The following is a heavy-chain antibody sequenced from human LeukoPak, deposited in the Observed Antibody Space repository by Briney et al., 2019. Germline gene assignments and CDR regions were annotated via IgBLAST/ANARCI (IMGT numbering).Heavy chain of an antibody. D-gene: IGHD3-10*01. CDR1: GFTFSSHS. CDR2: NSRRSSYI. J-gene: IGHJ4*02. V-gene: IGHV3-21*01. CDR3: ARARYGSGSSSFDY. Sequence: PGGFLILFCVGSGFTFSSHSLNWVRPAPGKGLESITSNSRRSSYIYYADSVHGRFTISRDNAQNSLYLQMHRLRADVTAVYYCARARYGSGSSSFDYWGKGTMVTVSS.